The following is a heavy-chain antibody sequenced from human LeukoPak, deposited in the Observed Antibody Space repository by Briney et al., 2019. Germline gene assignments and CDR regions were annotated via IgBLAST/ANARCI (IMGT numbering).Heavy chain of an antibody. J-gene: IGHJ4*02. D-gene: IGHD3-10*01. CDR2: ISSSSSTI. Sequence: GGSLRLSCAASGFTFSSYSMNWVRQAPGKGLEWVSYISSSSSTIYYADSVKGRFTISRDNAKNSLYLQMNSLRAEDTAVYYCARDMKFYRSGSLFDYWGQGTLVTVSS. CDR3: ARDMKFYRSGSLFDY. CDR1: GFTFSSYS. V-gene: IGHV3-48*01.